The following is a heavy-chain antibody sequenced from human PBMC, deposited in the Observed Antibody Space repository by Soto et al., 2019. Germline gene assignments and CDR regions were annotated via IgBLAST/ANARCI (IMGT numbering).Heavy chain of an antibody. CDR2: INPSGGGI. D-gene: IGHD1-7*01. CDR1: GYSFTTYY. CDR3: ARDQQRNSLPDY. Sequence: ASVKVSCKASGYSFTTYYMHWVRQAPGQGLEWMGIINPSGGGIHYAQEFQGRVTMTRDTSTSTVYMELSSLKSEDTAVYYCARDQQRNSLPDYWGQGTLVTVSS. J-gene: IGHJ4*02. V-gene: IGHV1-46*01.